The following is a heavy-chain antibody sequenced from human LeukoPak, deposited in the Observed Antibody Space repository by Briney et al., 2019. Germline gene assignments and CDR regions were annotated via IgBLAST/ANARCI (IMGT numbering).Heavy chain of an antibody. D-gene: IGHD3-3*01. CDR2: SYTSGST. CDR1: GGSISSYY. J-gene: IGHJ4*02. Sequence: SSETLSLTCTVSGGSISSYYRSWIRQPTGKGLEWIGRSYTSGSTNYNPSLKSRVTMSVDTSKNQFSLKLSSLTPADTAVYYCATGGDFWSGYLDYWGQGTLVTVSS. V-gene: IGHV4-4*07. CDR3: ATGGDFWSGYLDY.